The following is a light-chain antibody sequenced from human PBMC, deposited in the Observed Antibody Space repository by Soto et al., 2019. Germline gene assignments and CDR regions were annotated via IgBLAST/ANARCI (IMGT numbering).Light chain of an antibody. CDR1: QSARNN. Sequence: EIVMTQSPAILSVSPGERAALSCRASQSARNNLAWYQQKPGQTPRLLIYAASTRATGVPARFSGSGSGTEFTLTISNLQSEDFAVYYCQHYDHWPLTFGGGTKVEIK. CDR3: QHYDHWPLT. J-gene: IGKJ4*01. CDR2: AAS. V-gene: IGKV3-15*01.